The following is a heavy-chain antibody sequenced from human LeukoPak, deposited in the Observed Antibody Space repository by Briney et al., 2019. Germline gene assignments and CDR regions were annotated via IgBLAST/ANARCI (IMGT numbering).Heavy chain of an antibody. J-gene: IGHJ6*02. Sequence: SETLSLTCNVSGGSISNGYNYWSWIRQPPGKGLEWIGYIYYSGSTNYNPSLKSRVTISVDTSKNQFSLKLSSVTAADTAVYYCARDFGVYGMDVWGQGTTVTVSS. D-gene: IGHD3-3*01. V-gene: IGHV4-61*01. CDR1: GGSISNGYNY. CDR3: ARDFGVYGMDV. CDR2: IYYSGST.